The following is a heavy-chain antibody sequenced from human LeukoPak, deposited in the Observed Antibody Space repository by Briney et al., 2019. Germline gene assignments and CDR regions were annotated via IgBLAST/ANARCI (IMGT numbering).Heavy chain of an antibody. CDR2: ISNNGGYT. V-gene: IGHV3-23*01. J-gene: IGHJ4*02. Sequence: GRSLKLSCAASGFTFSSSAMSWVRQAPGKGLEWVSAISNNGGYTYYADSVQGRFTISRDNSKSTLCLQMNSLRAEDTAVYYCAKQLGYCSDGSCYFPYWGQGTLVTVSS. CDR3: AKQLGYCSDGSCYFPY. D-gene: IGHD2-15*01. CDR1: GFTFSSSA.